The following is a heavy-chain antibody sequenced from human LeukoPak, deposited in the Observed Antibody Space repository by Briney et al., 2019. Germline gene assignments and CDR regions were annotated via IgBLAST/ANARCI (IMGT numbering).Heavy chain of an antibody. V-gene: IGHV4-59*01. CDR3: ARGLTTVVRVFRFDP. Sequence: SETLSLTCTVSGGSINSNYWSWIRQPPGKGLEWIGYIYYSGSTNYNPSLKSRVTISVDTSKNQFSLKLSSVTAADTAVYYCARGLTTVVRVFRFDPWGQGTLVTVSS. J-gene: IGHJ5*02. CDR1: GGSINSNY. D-gene: IGHD4-23*01. CDR2: IYYSGST.